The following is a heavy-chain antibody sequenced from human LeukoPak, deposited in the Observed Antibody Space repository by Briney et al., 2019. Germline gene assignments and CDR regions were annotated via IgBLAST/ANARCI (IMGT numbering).Heavy chain of an antibody. CDR2: ISSSGSAI. J-gene: IGHJ4*02. CDR3: GGGGSSGGFVY. CDR1: GFTFSSCE. V-gene: IGHV3-48*03. Sequence: GGSLRLSCAASGFTFSSCEMNWVRQAPGRGLEGLSYISSSGSAIYYADSVKGRFTISRDNAKNSLYLQMNGLRAEDTAVYYCGGGGSSGGFVYWGQGTLVTVSS. D-gene: IGHD3-10*01.